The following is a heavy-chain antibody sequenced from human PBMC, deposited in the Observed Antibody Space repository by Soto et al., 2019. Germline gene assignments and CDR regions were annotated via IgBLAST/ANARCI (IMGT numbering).Heavy chain of an antibody. Sequence: KPSETLSLTCTISGGSFGTNYWSWIRQAPGKGLEWIGYTYHTGSTKYNPSLKSRATISVDTSKNQFSLTLNSAAAADTAVYYCATDSAGRGPFDPWGQGILVTVSS. CDR2: TYHTGST. CDR1: GGSFGTNY. V-gene: IGHV4-59*13. J-gene: IGHJ5*02. CDR3: ATDSAGRGPFDP. D-gene: IGHD3-10*01.